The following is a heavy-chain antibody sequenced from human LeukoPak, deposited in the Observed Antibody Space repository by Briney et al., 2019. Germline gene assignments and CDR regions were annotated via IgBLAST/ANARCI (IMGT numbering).Heavy chain of an antibody. CDR3: AREGSYYYDSSGYYINYFDY. Sequence: ASVKVSCTASGYTFTSYYMHWVRQAPGQGLEWMGIINPSGGSTSYAQKFQGRVTMTRDTSTSTVYMELSSLRSEDTAVYYCAREGSYYYDSSGYYINYFDYWGQGTLVTVSS. CDR1: GYTFTSYY. V-gene: IGHV1-46*01. D-gene: IGHD3-22*01. CDR2: INPSGGST. J-gene: IGHJ4*02.